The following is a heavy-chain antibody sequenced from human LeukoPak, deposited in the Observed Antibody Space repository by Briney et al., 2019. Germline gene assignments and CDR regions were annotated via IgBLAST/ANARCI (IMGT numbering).Heavy chain of an antibody. V-gene: IGHV3-74*01. J-gene: IGHJ5*02. Sequence: GGSLRLSCAASGFTFSSYWMHWVRQGPGKGLEWVSHMNSDGSRTSYADSVKGRFTISRDNAKNTLYLQMNSLGDEDTAVYYCTREGRGWFGEPSHDTWGQGTLVTVS. CDR1: GFTFSSYW. CDR2: MNSDGSRT. D-gene: IGHD3-10*01. CDR3: TREGRGWFGEPSHDT.